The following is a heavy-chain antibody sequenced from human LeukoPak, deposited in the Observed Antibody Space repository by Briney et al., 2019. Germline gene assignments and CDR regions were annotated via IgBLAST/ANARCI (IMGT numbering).Heavy chain of an antibody. CDR2: INPSGGST. CDR3: ARGAPTTRIGAGRFDY. V-gene: IGHV1-46*01. Sequence: GASVKVSCKAFGYSLTNYYVHWVRQAPGQGLEWMGEINPSGGSTSYEQKFQGRITVTRDTYTNAVYMDLSSLRSEDTATYYCARGAPTTRIGAGRFDYWGQGSLLTVAS. CDR1: GYSLTNYY. J-gene: IGHJ4*02. D-gene: IGHD5-12*01.